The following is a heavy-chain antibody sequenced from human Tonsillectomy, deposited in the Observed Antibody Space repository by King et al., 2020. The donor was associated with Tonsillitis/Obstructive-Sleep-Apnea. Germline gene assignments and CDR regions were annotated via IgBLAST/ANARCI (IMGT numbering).Heavy chain of an antibody. CDR3: ASYSDRFDY. CDR2: RWFDGTNK. J-gene: IGHJ4*02. D-gene: IGHD4-17*01. CDR1: GFTFRSSG. V-gene: IGHV3-33*01. Sequence: VQLVESGGGVVQPGRSLRLSCAASGFTFRSSGMHWVRQAPGKGLEWVALRWFDGTNKYYADSVKGRFTISRDNSKNTLYLQMNSLTAEDTAVYYCASYSDRFDYWGQGILVTVSS.